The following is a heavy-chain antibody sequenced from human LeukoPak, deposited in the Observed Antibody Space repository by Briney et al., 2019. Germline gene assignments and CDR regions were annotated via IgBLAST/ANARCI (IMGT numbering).Heavy chain of an antibody. CDR1: GFTFSRYS. CDR3: ARDPHSLDY. J-gene: IGHJ4*02. CDR2: IAYTGTI. Sequence: GGSLRLPCAASGFTFSRYSMNWVRPAPGKGLEWVAYIAYTGTIHYADSVRGRFAISRDNADNSLYLQMNSLRVEDTAVYYCARDPHSLDYWGQGTLVTVSS. V-gene: IGHV3-48*01.